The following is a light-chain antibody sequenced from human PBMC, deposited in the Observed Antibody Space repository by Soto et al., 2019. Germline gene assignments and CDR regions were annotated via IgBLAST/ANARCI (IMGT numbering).Light chain of an antibody. J-gene: IGKJ4*01. V-gene: IGKV1-39*01. Sequence: DIQMTQSPSSLSASVGDRVTITCRASQSISNYLNWYQQKPGQAPRLLISAASSLQSGVPSRFSGSGSGTDFTLTISSLQPEDFATYYCQQSHSTPLTFGGGTKADIK. CDR2: AAS. CDR1: QSISNY. CDR3: QQSHSTPLT.